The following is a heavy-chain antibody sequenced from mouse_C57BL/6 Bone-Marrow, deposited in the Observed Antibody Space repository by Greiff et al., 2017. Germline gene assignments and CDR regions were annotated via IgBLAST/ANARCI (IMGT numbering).Heavy chain of an antibody. CDR3: ANSYYSNYRFAY. D-gene: IGHD2-5*01. CDR2: INPSSGYT. CDR1: GYTFTSYW. V-gene: IGHV1-7*01. J-gene: IGHJ3*01. Sequence: VQLQQSGAELAKPGASVKLSCKASGYTFTSYWMHWVKQRPGEGLEWIGYINPSSGYTKYNQKFKDKATLTADKSSSTAYMQLSSLTYEDSAVYYCANSYYSNYRFAYWGQGTLVTVSA.